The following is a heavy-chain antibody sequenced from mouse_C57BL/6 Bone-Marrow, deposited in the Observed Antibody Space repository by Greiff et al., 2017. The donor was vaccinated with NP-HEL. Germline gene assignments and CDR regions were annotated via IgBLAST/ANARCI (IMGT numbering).Heavy chain of an antibody. J-gene: IGHJ2*01. V-gene: IGHV1-54*01. CDR3: ALIQDYFDY. CDR1: GYAFTNYL. Sequence: QVQLQQSGAELVRPGTSVKVSCKASGYAFTNYLIEWVKQRPGQGLEWIGVINPGSGGTNYNEKFKGKATLTADKSSSTAYMQLSSLTSEDSAVYFCALIQDYFDYWGQGTTLTVSS. CDR2: INPGSGGT.